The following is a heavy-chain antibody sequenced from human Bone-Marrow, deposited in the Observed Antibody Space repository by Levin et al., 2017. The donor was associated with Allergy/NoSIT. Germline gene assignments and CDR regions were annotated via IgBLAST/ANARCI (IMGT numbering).Heavy chain of an antibody. J-gene: IGHJ1*01. V-gene: IGHV3-15*01. CDR1: GFIFIYAW. Sequence: GGSLRLSCEASGFIFIYAWMCWARQAPGKGLEWVGRIKSSNAGGTTEYAASVKGSFTISRDDSKNMVYLQMDSLNAEDTAVYYCGTSLSWTYGGKWGQGTLVTVSS. CDR2: IKSSNAGGTT. CDR3: GTSLSWTYGGK. D-gene: IGHD4/OR15-4a*01.